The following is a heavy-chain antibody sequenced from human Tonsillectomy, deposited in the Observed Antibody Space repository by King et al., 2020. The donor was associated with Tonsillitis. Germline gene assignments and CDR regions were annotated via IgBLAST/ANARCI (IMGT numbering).Heavy chain of an antibody. CDR2: IYPGDSDT. V-gene: IGHV5-51*03. CDR3: ARTYCSSTSCSYFLDY. Sequence: QLVQSGAEVKKPGESLKISCKASGYSFTTYWIGWVRQMPGKGLEWMGIIYPGDSDTKYSPSFQGQVTISVDKSISTAYLQWSSLKASDTAIYYCARTYCSSTSCSYFLDYWGQGTLVTVSS. CDR1: GYSFTTYW. D-gene: IGHD2-2*01. J-gene: IGHJ4*02.